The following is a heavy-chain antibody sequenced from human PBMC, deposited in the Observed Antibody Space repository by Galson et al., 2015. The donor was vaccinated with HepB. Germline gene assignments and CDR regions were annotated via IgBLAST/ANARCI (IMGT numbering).Heavy chain of an antibody. CDR1: GFTFDDYA. V-gene: IGHV3-9*01. CDR2: ISWNSGSI. D-gene: IGHD6-13*01. CDR3: AKDIFGRGSSWYGFNY. Sequence: SLRLSCAASGFTFDDYAMHWVRQAPGKGLEWVSGISWNSGSIGYADSVKGRFTISRDNAKNSLYLQMNSLRAEDTALYYCAKDIFGRGSSWYGFNYWGQGTLVTVSS. J-gene: IGHJ4*02.